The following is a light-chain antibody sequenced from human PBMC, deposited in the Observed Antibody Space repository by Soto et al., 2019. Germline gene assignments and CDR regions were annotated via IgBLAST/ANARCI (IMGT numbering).Light chain of an antibody. V-gene: IGKV3-11*01. J-gene: IGKJ2*01. CDR2: DAS. Sequence: EIVLTQSPDTLSLSPGEGATLSCRASHDVSVSLVWYRQRPVQSPRLLIHDASNRATGISARFSGSGSGTDFTLTIGSLEPEESALYYCQQRASWPYTSGQGTKVDIK. CDR3: QQRASWPYT. CDR1: HDVSVS.